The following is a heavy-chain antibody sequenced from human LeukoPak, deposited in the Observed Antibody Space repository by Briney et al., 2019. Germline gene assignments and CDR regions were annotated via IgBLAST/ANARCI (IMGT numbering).Heavy chain of an antibody. V-gene: IGHV4-30-2*01. Sequence: SETLSLTCTVSGVSVSSGSYYWSWIRQPPGKGLEWIGYIYHSGSTYYNPSLKSRVTISVDRSKNQFSLKLSSVTAADTAVYYCARGVNCSGGSCYPANYFDYWSQGTLVTVPS. CDR2: IYHSGST. CDR1: GVSVSSGSYY. J-gene: IGHJ4*02. CDR3: ARGVNCSGGSCYPANYFDY. D-gene: IGHD2-15*01.